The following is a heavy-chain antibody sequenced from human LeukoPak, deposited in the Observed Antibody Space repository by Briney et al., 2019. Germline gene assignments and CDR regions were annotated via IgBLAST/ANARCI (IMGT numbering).Heavy chain of an antibody. J-gene: IGHJ4*02. V-gene: IGHV3-48*02. CDR2: ISSSSTTI. Sequence: PGGSLRLSCAASGFTFSSYSMNWVRQAPGKGPEWVSFISSSSTTIYYADSVKGRFTISRDNAKNSLYLQVNSLRDEDTAVYYCAKSESYRFDYGGQGPLVTVSS. CDR3: AKSESYRFDY. D-gene: IGHD1-26*01. CDR1: GFTFSSYS.